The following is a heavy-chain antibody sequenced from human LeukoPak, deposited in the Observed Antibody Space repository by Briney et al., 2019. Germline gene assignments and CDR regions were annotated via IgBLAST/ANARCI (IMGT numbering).Heavy chain of an antibody. V-gene: IGHV3-33*01. CDR3: ARAVGPFDI. CDR2: IWYDGSIK. J-gene: IGHJ3*02. CDR1: GFTFSTYG. Sequence: PGGSLRLSCAASGFTFSTYGMHWVRQAPGKGLEWVAVIWYDGSIKYYADSVKGRFTIFRDNSKNTLYLQMNSLRAEDTAVYYCARAVGPFDIWGQGTIVIVSS.